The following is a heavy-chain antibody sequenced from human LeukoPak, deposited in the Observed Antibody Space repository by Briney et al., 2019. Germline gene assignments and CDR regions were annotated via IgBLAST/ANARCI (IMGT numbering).Heavy chain of an antibody. V-gene: IGHV3-7*01. CDR2: INPDGSAK. CDR3: ARSTGWILDDS. CDR1: EFSISPYW. Sequence: PGGSLRLSCAASEFSISPYWVKWVRQAPGKGLEWVANINPDGSAKHYVDSVKGRFIISRDNAKDEAYLQMNSLRFEDTALYYCARSTGWILDDSWGQGILVTVSS. J-gene: IGHJ4*02. D-gene: IGHD2-8*02.